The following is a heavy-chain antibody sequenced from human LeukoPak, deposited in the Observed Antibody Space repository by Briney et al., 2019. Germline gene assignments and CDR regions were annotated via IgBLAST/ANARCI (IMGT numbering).Heavy chain of an antibody. CDR2: ISSSSSYI. CDR3: ARANRGSGWYARGGRAEYFQH. J-gene: IGHJ1*01. Sequence: PGGSLRLSCAASGFTFSSYSMNWVRQAPGKGLEWVSSISSSSSYIYYADSVKGRFTISRDNAKNSLYLQMNSLRAEDTAVYYCARANRGSGWYARGGRAEYFQHWGQGTLVTVSS. D-gene: IGHD6-19*01. CDR1: GFTFSSYS. V-gene: IGHV3-21*01.